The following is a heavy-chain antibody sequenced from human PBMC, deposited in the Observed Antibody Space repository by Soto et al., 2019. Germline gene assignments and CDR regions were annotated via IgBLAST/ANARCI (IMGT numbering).Heavy chain of an antibody. CDR3: ASLYNIVATSKDPWDY. CDR1: GGSISSSNW. D-gene: IGHD5-12*01. Sequence: SETLSLTCAVSGGSISSSNWWSWVRQPPGKGLEWIGEIYHSGSTNYNPSLKSRVTISVDKSKNQFSLKLSSVTAADTAVYYCASLYNIVATSKDPWDYWGQGTLVTVSS. CDR2: IYHSGST. V-gene: IGHV4-4*02. J-gene: IGHJ4*02.